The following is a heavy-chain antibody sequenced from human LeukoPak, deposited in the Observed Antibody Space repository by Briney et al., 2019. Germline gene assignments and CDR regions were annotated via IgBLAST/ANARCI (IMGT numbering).Heavy chain of an antibody. Sequence: SETLSLTCTGSGGSVTSSTYYGGWIRQPPGKGLEWIGNIYYSGSTYYNPSLRSRVTISVDTSKNQFSLKLTSVTAADTAVYYCAITTTVTTITEYWSQGTLVTVSS. D-gene: IGHD4-17*01. CDR2: IYYSGST. V-gene: IGHV4-39*01. CDR3: AITTTVTTITEY. CDR1: GGSVTSSTYY. J-gene: IGHJ4*02.